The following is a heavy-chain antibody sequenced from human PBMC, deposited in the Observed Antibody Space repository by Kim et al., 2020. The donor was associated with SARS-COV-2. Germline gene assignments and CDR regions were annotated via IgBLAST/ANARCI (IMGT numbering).Heavy chain of an antibody. CDR1: GGTFSSYA. D-gene: IGHD1-26*01. CDR3: ASARSGNDAFDI. CDR2: IIPILGIA. J-gene: IGHJ3*02. Sequence: SVKVSCKASGGTFSSYAISWVRQAPGQGLEWMGRIIPILGIANYAQKFQGRVTITADKSTSTAYMELSSLRSEDTAVYYCASARSGNDAFDIWGQGTMVTVSS. V-gene: IGHV1-69*04.